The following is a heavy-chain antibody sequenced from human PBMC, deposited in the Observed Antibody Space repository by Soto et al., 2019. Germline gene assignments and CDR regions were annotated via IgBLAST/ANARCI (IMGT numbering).Heavy chain of an antibody. CDR3: ARGHSTDCSNGVCSFFYNHEMDV. Sequence: ASVKVSCKASRYSFTDYHIHWVRQAPGQGLEWLGRINPKSGGTSTAQKFQGWVTMTRDRSIGTVYMELTRLRSDDTAVYFCARGHSTDCSNGVCSFFYNHEMDVWGQGTTVTVSS. V-gene: IGHV1-2*04. CDR2: INPKSGGT. J-gene: IGHJ6*02. D-gene: IGHD2-8*01. CDR1: RYSFTDYH.